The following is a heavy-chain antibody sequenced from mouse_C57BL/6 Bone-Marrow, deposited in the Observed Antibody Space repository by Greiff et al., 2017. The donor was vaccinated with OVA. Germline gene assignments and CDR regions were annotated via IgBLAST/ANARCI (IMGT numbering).Heavy chain of an antibody. Sequence: QVQLQQSGAELARPGASVKLSCKASGYTFTSYGISWVKQRPGQGLEWIGEIYPRSGNTYYNEKFKGKATLTADKSSSTAYMELRSLTSEDSAVYFCANYYGSGNFDVWGTGTTVTVSS. V-gene: IGHV1-81*01. D-gene: IGHD1-1*01. CDR3: ANYYGSGNFDV. CDR2: IYPRSGNT. J-gene: IGHJ1*03. CDR1: GYTFTSYG.